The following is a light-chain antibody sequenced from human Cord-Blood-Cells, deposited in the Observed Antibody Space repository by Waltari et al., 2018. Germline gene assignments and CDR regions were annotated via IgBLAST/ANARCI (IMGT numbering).Light chain of an antibody. CDR1: SIDVGGYNY. V-gene: IGLV2-14*01. J-gene: IGLJ2*01. Sequence: QSALTQSASVSGSPGQSITISCPGTSIDVGGYNYVSWYQQHPGKAPNLMIYDVSNRPSGVSNRFSGSKSGNTASLTISGLQAEDEADYYCSSYTSSSTVVFGGGTKLTVL. CDR2: DVS. CDR3: SSYTSSSTVV.